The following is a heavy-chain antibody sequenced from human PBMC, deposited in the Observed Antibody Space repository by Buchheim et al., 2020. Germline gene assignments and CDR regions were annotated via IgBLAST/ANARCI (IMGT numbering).Heavy chain of an antibody. J-gene: IGHJ4*02. CDR1: GFTFSSYA. Sequence: EVQLLESGGGLVQPGGSLRLSCAASGFTFSSYAMSWVRQAPGKGLAWVSAISGSGGSTYYADSVKGRFTISRDNSKNTLYLQMNSLRAEETAVYYCAKYPRRFLEWLLPTGPFDYWGQGTL. CDR2: ISGSGGST. CDR3: AKYPRRFLEWLLPTGPFDY. D-gene: IGHD3-3*01. V-gene: IGHV3-23*01.